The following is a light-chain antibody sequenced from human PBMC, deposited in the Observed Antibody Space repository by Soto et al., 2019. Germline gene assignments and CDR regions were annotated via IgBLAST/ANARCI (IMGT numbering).Light chain of an antibody. CDR3: CSYAGSYTFYV. J-gene: IGLJ1*01. V-gene: IGLV2-11*01. CDR1: SSDVGNYNY. Sequence: QSALTQPRSVSGSPGQSVTISCTGTSSDVGNYNYVSWYQQHLGKAPKLMIYDVSKRPSGVPDRFSGSKSGNTASLTISGLQAEDEADYYCCSYAGSYTFYVFGTGTKLTVL. CDR2: DVS.